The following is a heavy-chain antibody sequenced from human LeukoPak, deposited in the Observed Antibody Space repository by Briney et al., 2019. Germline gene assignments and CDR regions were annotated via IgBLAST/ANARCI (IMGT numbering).Heavy chain of an antibody. CDR2: IYSGGST. V-gene: IGHV3-53*04. D-gene: IGHD3-22*01. J-gene: IGHJ3*02. CDR3: ARIRLDYSETRIDSFDI. Sequence: GGSLRLSCAASGFIVSSNYMSWVRQAPGKGLEWVSSIYSGGSTYYADSVKGRYTISRHNPNTLCLQMNSLKTEDTAVYHCARIRLDYSETRIDSFDIWGQGTMVTVSS. CDR1: GFIVSSNY.